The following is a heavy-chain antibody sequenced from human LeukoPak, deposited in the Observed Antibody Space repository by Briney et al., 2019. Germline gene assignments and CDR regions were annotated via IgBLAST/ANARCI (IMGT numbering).Heavy chain of an antibody. V-gene: IGHV3-30*02. CDR2: IRYDGSNK. CDR1: GFTFSSYG. D-gene: IGHD3-16*02. CDR3: AKEVLKEFSPTYYFDY. J-gene: IGHJ4*02. Sequence: PGGSLRLSCAASGFTFSSYGMHLVRQAPGKGLEWVAFIRYDGSNKYYADSVKGRFTISRDNSKNTLYLQMNSLRAEDTAVYYCAKEVLKEFSPTYYFDYWGQGTLVTVSS.